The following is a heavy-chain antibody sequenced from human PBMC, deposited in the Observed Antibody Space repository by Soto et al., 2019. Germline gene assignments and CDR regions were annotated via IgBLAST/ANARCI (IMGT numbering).Heavy chain of an antibody. Sequence: SETLSLTCTVSGGSISSYYWSWIRQPPGKGLEWIGYIYYSGSTNYNPSLKSRVTISVDTSKNQFSLKLSSVTAADTAVYYCARERSYTTSLDPLGQGTLVTVSS. D-gene: IGHD2-2*02. J-gene: IGHJ5*02. CDR3: ARERSYTTSLDP. V-gene: IGHV4-59*01. CDR2: IYYSGST. CDR1: GGSISSYY.